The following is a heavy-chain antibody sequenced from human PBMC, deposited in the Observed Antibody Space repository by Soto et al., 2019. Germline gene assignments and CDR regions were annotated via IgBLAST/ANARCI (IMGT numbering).Heavy chain of an antibody. CDR2: ISSSDNII. CDR3: ARDLGYYDSSGYFDY. CDR1: VFTFSDYY. D-gene: IGHD3-22*01. J-gene: IGHJ4*02. Sequence: VGSVRLSCASSVFTFSDYYMSCIRHSPGKGLEWVSYISSSDNIIYYADSVKGRFTISRDNAKNSLYLQMNGLRAEDTAVYYCARDLGYYDSSGYFDYWGQGTLVTVSS. V-gene: IGHV3-11*01.